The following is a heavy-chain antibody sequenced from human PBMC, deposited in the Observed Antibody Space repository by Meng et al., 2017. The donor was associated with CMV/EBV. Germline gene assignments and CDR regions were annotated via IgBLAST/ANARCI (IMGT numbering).Heavy chain of an antibody. CDR2: IHYSGGT. Sequence: SETLSLTCTVSGGSISSGGYYWTWVRQHPGKGLEWIGYIHYSGGTYDNPSLRSRVTISVDVFKNQFSLKLSSVTAADTAVYYCARDKSAISGLVDHYGMDVWGQGTTVTV. J-gene: IGHJ6*02. V-gene: IGHV4-31*03. CDR1: GGSISSGGYY. D-gene: IGHD3/OR15-3a*01. CDR3: ARDKSAISGLVDHYGMDV.